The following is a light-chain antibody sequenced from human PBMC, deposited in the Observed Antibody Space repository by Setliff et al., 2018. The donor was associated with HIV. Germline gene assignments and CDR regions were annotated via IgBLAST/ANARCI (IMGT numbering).Light chain of an antibody. Sequence: QSVLTQPASVSGSPGQSITISCTGTSSDVGVYNYVSWYQQHPGKAPKLMISDVSNRPSGVSNRFSGSKSGNTASLNISGLQAEDEADYYCSSYTSSTPLYVFGTGTKVTVL. CDR3: SSYTSSTPLYV. CDR1: SSDVGVYNY. J-gene: IGLJ1*01. CDR2: DVS. V-gene: IGLV2-14*03.